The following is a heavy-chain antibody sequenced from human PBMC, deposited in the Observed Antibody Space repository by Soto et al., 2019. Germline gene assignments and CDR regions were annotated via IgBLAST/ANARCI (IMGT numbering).Heavy chain of an antibody. Sequence: QVQLVESGGGLVKPGGSLRLSCAASEFTFSDFYMSWIRQTPGKRLEWLSYISTSSIYTNYADSVKGRFTISRDNAKNXLYLQMHSLRAEDTAVYYCARSDNGGNSGVFNFDDWGQGTLVTVSS. D-gene: IGHD4-17*01. CDR3: ARSDNGGNSGVFNFDD. CDR2: ISTSSIYT. V-gene: IGHV3-11*05. J-gene: IGHJ4*02. CDR1: EFTFSDFY.